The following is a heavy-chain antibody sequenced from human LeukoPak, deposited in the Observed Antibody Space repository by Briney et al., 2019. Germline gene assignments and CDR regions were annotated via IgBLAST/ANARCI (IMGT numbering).Heavy chain of an antibody. V-gene: IGHV3-53*04. D-gene: IGHD5-12*01. J-gene: IGHJ3*02. CDR3: ARGGYRGYDRDAFDI. CDR1: GFTVSSNY. Sequence: GGSLRLSCAASGFTVSSNYMSWVRQAPGKGLEWVSVIYSDDSTYYADSVKGRFTISRHNSKNTPYLQMNSLRAEDTAVYYCARGGYRGYDRDAFDIWGQGTMVTVSS. CDR2: IYSDDST.